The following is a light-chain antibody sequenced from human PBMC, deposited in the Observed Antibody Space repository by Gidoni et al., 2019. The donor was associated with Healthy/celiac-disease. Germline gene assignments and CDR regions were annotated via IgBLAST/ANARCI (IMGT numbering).Light chain of an antibody. CDR3: QSYDSSLSGSV. CDR1: SSNIGAGYD. CDR2: GNS. Sequence: QSVLTQPPSVSGAPGQRVTISCTGSSSNIGAGYDLHWYQQLPGTAPKLLIYGNSHRPSGVPDRFSVSKSGTSASRAITGLQAEDEADYYCQSYDSSLSGSVFGGGTKLTVL. V-gene: IGLV1-40*01. J-gene: IGLJ3*02.